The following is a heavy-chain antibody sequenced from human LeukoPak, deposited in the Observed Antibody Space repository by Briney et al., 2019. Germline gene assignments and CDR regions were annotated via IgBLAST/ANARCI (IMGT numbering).Heavy chain of an antibody. Sequence: GGSLRLSCAASGFTFSSYAMHWVRQAPGKGLDWVSYISSSGRNTYYADSVKGRFTISRDNAKNSLYLQMNSLRAEDTAVHYCARAIYDGFDIWGQGKMVTVSS. D-gene: IGHD5-24*01. CDR1: GFTFSSYA. CDR3: ARAIYDGFDI. J-gene: IGHJ3*02. V-gene: IGHV3-48*04. CDR2: ISSSGRNT.